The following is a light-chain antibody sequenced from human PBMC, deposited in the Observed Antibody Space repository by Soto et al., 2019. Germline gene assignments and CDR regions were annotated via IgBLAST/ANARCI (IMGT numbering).Light chain of an antibody. Sequence: DIQMTQSPSTLSASVGDRVIITCRASQYINTWLAWYQQKPGSAPKLRIYSSSSLESGVPSRFSGSGSGSEFTLTISSLQSDDFATYYCQQYQGFPFTFGQGTKLEI. V-gene: IGKV1-5*03. J-gene: IGKJ2*01. CDR1: QYINTW. CDR3: QQYQGFPFT. CDR2: SSS.